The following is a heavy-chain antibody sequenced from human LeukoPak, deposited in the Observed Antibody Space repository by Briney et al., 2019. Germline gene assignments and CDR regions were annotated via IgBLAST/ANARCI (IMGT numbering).Heavy chain of an antibody. Sequence: GGSLRLSCAASGFTFSSYAMSWVRQAPGKGLEWVSAISGSGGSTYYADSVKGRFTISRDNSKNPLYLQMNSLRAEDTAVYYCAKDGILTAPHPSNWFDPWGQGTLVTVSS. D-gene: IGHD3-9*01. J-gene: IGHJ5*02. CDR2: ISGSGGST. V-gene: IGHV3-23*01. CDR1: GFTFSSYA. CDR3: AKDGILTAPHPSNWFDP.